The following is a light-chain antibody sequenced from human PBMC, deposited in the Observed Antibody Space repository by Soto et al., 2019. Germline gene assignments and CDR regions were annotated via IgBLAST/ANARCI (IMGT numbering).Light chain of an antibody. Sequence: EIVLTQSPATLSLSPVERATLSCMASQSVSRYLAWYQQKPGQAPRLLIYDASNRATGIPARFSGSGSGTDFTLTISSLEPEDFAVYYCQQRSNWPPITFGQGTRWRL. CDR2: DAS. CDR1: QSVSRY. V-gene: IGKV3-11*01. CDR3: QQRSNWPPIT. J-gene: IGKJ5*01.